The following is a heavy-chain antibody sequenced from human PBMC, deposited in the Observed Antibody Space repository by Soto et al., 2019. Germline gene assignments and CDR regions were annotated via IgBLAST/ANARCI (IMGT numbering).Heavy chain of an antibody. CDR2: ISNDGIKK. J-gene: IGHJ6*02. CDR3: AKSPQWVAKGGMDV. CDR1: GFTFSSYG. V-gene: IGHV3-30*18. D-gene: IGHD1-26*01. Sequence: QVHLVEPRGGVVQPGGSLRLSCAASGFTFSSYGVHWVRQAPGKGLEWVAVISNDGIKKNYGESAKGRFTISRDNSKNTLYLQMNSLRTEDTAVYYCAKSPQWVAKGGMDVWGQGTTVTVSS.